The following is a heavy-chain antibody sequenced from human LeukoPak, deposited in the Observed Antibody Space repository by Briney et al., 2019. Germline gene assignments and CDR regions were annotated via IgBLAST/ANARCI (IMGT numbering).Heavy chain of an antibody. V-gene: IGHV3-30*03. J-gene: IGHJ4*02. D-gene: IGHD2-21*01. CDR2: IIHDGSQK. Sequence: PGGSLRLSCAASGFTFSNYGMHWVRQAPGKGLEWVAIIIHDGSQKSYADSVEGRFTISRDNSKNTLYLQMNSLRAEDTAVYYCARVAGNCGGDCYRLLYWGQGTLVTVSS. CDR3: ARVAGNCGGDCYRLLY. CDR1: GFTFSNYG.